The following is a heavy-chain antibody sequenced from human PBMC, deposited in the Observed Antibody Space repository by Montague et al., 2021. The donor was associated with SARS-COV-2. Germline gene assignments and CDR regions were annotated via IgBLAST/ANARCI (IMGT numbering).Heavy chain of an antibody. J-gene: IGHJ4*02. V-gene: IGHV3-23*01. Sequence: SLRLSFSGSGFTFGTYGMSWVRQAPGKGLEWVSGITGTTSGHKTYYADSVRGRFTISRDNSKNTVDLQMNRLRAEDTAVYFCAKDLWGNYGSGSSFQSWGQGTLVTVSS. D-gene: IGHD3-10*01. CDR2: ITGTTSGHKT. CDR3: AKDLWGNYGSGSSFQS. CDR1: GFTFGTYG.